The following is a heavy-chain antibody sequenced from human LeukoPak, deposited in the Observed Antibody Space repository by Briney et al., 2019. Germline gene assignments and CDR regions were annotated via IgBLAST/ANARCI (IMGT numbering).Heavy chain of an antibody. V-gene: IGHV4-59*08. Sequence: SETLSLTCTVSGGSISSYYWSWIRQPPGKGLEWIGYIYYSGSTDYNPSLKSRVTISVDTSKNQFSLKLSSVTAADTAVYYCARHHAVSEYSSSWYFDYWGQGTLVTVSS. CDR2: IYYSGST. D-gene: IGHD6-13*01. J-gene: IGHJ4*02. CDR1: GGSISSYY. CDR3: ARHHAVSEYSSSWYFDY.